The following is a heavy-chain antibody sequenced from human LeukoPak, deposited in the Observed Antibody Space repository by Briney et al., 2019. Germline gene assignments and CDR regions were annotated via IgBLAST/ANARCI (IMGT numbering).Heavy chain of an antibody. J-gene: IGHJ6*03. Sequence: GGSLRLSCTASGFTFGDYAMSWVRQAPGKGLEWVGFIRSKAYGGTTEYAASVKGRFTISRDDSKSIAYLQMNSLKAEDTAVYYCTRVLSRFYYYYMDVWGKGTTVTVSS. V-gene: IGHV3-49*04. CDR3: TRVLSRFYYYYMDV. CDR1: GFTFGDYA. D-gene: IGHD2-15*01. CDR2: IRSKAYGGTT.